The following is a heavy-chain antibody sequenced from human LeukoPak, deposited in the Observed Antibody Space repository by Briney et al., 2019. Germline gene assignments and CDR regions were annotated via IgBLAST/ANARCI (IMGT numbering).Heavy chain of an antibody. J-gene: IGHJ3*02. CDR1: GGSISSYY. CDR2: IYYSGST. V-gene: IGHV4-59*08. Sequence: SETLSLTCTVSGGSISSYYWSWIRQPPGKGLEWIGYIYYSGSTNYNPSLKSRVTISVDTSKNQFSLKLSSVTAADTAVYYCARRSNDYGDSDAFDIWGQGTMVTVSS. CDR3: ARRSNDYGDSDAFDI. D-gene: IGHD4-17*01.